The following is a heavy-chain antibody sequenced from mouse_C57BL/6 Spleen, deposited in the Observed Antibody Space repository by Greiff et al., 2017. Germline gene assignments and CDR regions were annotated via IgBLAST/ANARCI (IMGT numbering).Heavy chain of an antibody. V-gene: IGHV1-52*01. Sequence: QVQLQQPGAELVRPGSSVKLSCKASGYTFTSYWMHWVKQRPIQGLEWIGNIDPSDSETHYNQKFKDKATLTVDKSSSTAYMQLSSLTSEDSAVYCCARRIYDGYYYFDYWGQGTTLTVSS. CDR2: IDPSDSET. J-gene: IGHJ2*01. CDR1: GYTFTSYW. CDR3: ARRIYDGYYYFDY. D-gene: IGHD2-3*01.